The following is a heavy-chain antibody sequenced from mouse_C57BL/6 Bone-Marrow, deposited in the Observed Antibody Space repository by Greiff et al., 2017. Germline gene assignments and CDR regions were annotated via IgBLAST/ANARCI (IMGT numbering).Heavy chain of an antibody. CDR1: GFTFSDYY. CDR2: INYDGSST. Sequence: EVKLMESEGGLVQPGSSMKLSCTASGFTFSDYYMAWVRQVPEKGLEWVANINYDGSSTYYLDSLKSRFIISRDSAKNILYLQMSSLKSEDTATYYCARDNYYAAFDYWGQGTTLTVSS. V-gene: IGHV5-16*01. CDR3: ARDNYYAAFDY. D-gene: IGHD1-1*01. J-gene: IGHJ2*01.